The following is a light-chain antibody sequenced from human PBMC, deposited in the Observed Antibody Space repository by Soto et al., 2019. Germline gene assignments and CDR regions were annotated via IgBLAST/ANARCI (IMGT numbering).Light chain of an antibody. J-gene: IGKJ2*01. CDR2: WAT. V-gene: IGKV4-1*01. CDR3: QQYYNTLF. Sequence: DIVMTQSPDSLAVSLGERATINCKSSQSVLQSSDNRNYLAWYQQKPGQPPKLLISWATTRESGVPDRFSGSGSGTDFTLTISSVQAEDVAVYYCQQYYNTLFFGQGTNLEIK. CDR1: QSVLQSSDNRNY.